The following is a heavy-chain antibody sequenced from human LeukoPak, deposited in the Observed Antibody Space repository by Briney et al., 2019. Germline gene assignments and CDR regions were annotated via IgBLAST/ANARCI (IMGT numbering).Heavy chain of an antibody. J-gene: IGHJ4*02. Sequence: GGSLRLSCAASGFTLGAYWMSWVRQAPGKGLEWVASIKEDGSEKYHVDSVKGRFTISRDNAKNSVYLQLNSLRPEDTAVYYCVRRYNSNGYYGDDFWGQGTLVTVSS. D-gene: IGHD3-22*01. V-gene: IGHV3-7*01. CDR2: IKEDGSEK. CDR1: GFTLGAYW. CDR3: VRRYNSNGYYGDDF.